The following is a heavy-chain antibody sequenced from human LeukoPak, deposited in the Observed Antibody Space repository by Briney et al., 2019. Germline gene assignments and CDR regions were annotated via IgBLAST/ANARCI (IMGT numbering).Heavy chain of an antibody. CDR2: IIPSFGTA. Sequence: ASVKVSCKASGGTFSSYAISWVRQAPGQGLEWMGGIIPSFGTANYAQKFQGRVTITTDESTSTAYMELSSLRSEDTAVYYCARANWNPARATAPAFDIWGQGTMVTVSS. V-gene: IGHV1-69*05. D-gene: IGHD1-1*01. J-gene: IGHJ3*02. CDR3: ARANWNPARATAPAFDI. CDR1: GGTFSSYA.